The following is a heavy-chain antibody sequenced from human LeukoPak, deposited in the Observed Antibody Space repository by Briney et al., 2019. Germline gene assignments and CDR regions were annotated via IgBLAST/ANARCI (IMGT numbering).Heavy chain of an antibody. CDR3: ARDSPYYYDSSGYYLFDY. Sequence: ASVKVSCKASGYTFTSYGISWVRQAPGQGLVGMGWISAYNGNTNYAQKLQGRVTMTTDTSTSTAYMELRSLRSDDTAVYYCARDSPYYYDSSGYYLFDYWGQGTLVTVSS. CDR1: GYTFTSYG. J-gene: IGHJ4*02. V-gene: IGHV1-18*01. CDR2: ISAYNGNT. D-gene: IGHD3-22*01.